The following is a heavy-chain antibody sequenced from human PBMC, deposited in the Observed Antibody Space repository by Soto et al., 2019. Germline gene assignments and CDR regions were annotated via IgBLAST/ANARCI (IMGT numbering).Heavy chain of an antibody. Sequence: SVKVSCKASGFTFTSSAVQRVRQARGQRLEWIGWIVVGSGNTNYAQKFQERVTITRDMSTSTAYMELSSLRSEDTAVYYCAADPYYYDSSGYYWGQGTLVTVSS. CDR3: AADPYYYDSSGYY. V-gene: IGHV1-58*01. CDR2: IVVGSGNT. J-gene: IGHJ4*02. D-gene: IGHD3-22*01. CDR1: GFTFTSSA.